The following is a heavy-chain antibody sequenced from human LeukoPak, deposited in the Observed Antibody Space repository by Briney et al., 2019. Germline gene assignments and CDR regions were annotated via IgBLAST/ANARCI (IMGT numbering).Heavy chain of an antibody. CDR2: INHSGST. Sequence: GSLRLSCAASGFPFRDYVMSWVRQAPGKGLEWIGEINHSGSTNYNPSLKSRVTISVDTSKNQFSLKLSSVTAADTAVYYCARASLHSSLDYWGQGTLVTVSS. CDR1: GFPFRDYV. V-gene: IGHV4-34*01. D-gene: IGHD2/OR15-2a*01. CDR3: ARASLHSSLDY. J-gene: IGHJ4*02.